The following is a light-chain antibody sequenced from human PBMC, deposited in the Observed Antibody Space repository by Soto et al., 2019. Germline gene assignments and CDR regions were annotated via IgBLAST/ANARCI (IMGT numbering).Light chain of an antibody. CDR2: VAS. Sequence: AIQMTQSPSSLSASVGDRVTITCRASQGIRNDLGWYQHKPGKAPKLLIYVASTLQRGVPSRFSGSGSGTDFTLTISSLQPEDLRAYSGLQNYSNPWTFGPGTKVEIK. J-gene: IGKJ1*01. CDR3: LQNYSNPWT. V-gene: IGKV1-6*01. CDR1: QGIRND.